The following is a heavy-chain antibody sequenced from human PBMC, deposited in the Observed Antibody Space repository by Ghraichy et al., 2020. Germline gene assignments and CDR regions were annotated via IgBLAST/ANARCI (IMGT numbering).Heavy chain of an antibody. Sequence: SETLSLTCTVSGGSISSGSYYWSWIRQPAGKGLEWIGRIYTSGSTNYNPSLKSRVTISVDTSKNQFSLKLSSVTAADTAVYYCARDRGGSSWYLGDAFDIWGQGTMVTVSS. CDR3: ARDRGGSSWYLGDAFDI. J-gene: IGHJ3*02. V-gene: IGHV4-61*02. CDR1: GGSISSGSYY. D-gene: IGHD6-13*01. CDR2: IYTSGST.